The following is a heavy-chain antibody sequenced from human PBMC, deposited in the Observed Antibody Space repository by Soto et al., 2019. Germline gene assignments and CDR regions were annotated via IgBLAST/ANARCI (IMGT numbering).Heavy chain of an antibody. Sequence: QVQLQESGPGLVKPSETLSLTCTVSGGSISSYYWSWVRQPPGKGLEWIGYIYYSGSTNYNPSLKSRVTISVDTSKNQFSLKLSSVTAADTAVYYCAREGLRYNWNYIDYWGQGTLVTVSS. J-gene: IGHJ4*02. CDR1: GGSISSYY. D-gene: IGHD1-20*01. CDR2: IYYSGST. V-gene: IGHV4-59*01. CDR3: AREGLRYNWNYIDY.